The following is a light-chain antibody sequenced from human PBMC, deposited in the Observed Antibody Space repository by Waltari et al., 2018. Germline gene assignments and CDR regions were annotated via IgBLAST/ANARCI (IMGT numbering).Light chain of an antibody. J-gene: IGKJ4*01. V-gene: IGKV1-39*01. CDR3: QQSDSLPLT. CDR1: QTNNKY. Sequence: DIQMTQSPSSLSASVGDRVTITCRASQTNNKYLNWYQKKPGRAPKVLISVISYLHTGVPSRFSGSGSGTDFILTISSLQPEDFATYYCQQSDSLPLTFGGGTKVEIK. CDR2: VIS.